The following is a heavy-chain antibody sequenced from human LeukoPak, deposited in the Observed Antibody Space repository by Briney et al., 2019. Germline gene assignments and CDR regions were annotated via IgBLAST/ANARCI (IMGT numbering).Heavy chain of an antibody. CDR3: ARSHSSSSGSFS. D-gene: IGHD6-6*01. V-gene: IGHV1-18*04. CDR2: ISAYNGNT. J-gene: IGHJ5*02. CDR1: GYSFTSYW. Sequence: GESLKISCKGSGYSFTSYWVGWVRQAPGQGLEWMGWISAYNGNTNYAQKLQGRVTMTTDTSTSTAYMELRSLRSDDTAVYYCARSHSSSSGSFSWGQGTLVTVSS.